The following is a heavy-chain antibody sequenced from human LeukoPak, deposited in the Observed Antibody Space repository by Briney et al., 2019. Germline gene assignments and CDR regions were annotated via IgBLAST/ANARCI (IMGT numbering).Heavy chain of an antibody. CDR3: ARDFRYYDSSGYLY. J-gene: IGHJ4*02. CDR2: ISSNGGST. D-gene: IGHD3-22*01. CDR1: GLTFSSYA. Sequence: GGSLRLSCAASGLTFSSYAMHWVRQAPGKGLEYVSAISSNGGSTYYANSVKGRFTISRDNSKNTLYLQMGSLRAEDMAVYYCARDFRYYDSSGYLYWGQGTLVTVSS. V-gene: IGHV3-64*01.